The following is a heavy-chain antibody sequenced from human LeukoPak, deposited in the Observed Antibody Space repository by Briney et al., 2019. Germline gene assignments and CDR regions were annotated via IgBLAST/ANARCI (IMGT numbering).Heavy chain of an antibody. CDR2: TYYRSKWFN. CDR3: ARGVFPAFDI. V-gene: IGHV6-1*01. CDR1: GDSVSSNSVT. Sequence: SQTLSLTCDISGDSVSSNSVTWNWIRQSQSRGLEWLGRTYYRSKWFNDYAVSVKSRITINPDTSKNQFSLQLNSVTPEDTAVYYCARGVFPAFDIWGQGPMVTVSS. J-gene: IGHJ3*02. D-gene: IGHD3-10*01.